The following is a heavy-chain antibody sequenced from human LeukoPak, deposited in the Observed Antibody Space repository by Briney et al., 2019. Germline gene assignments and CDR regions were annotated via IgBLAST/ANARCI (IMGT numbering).Heavy chain of an antibody. Sequence: GRSLRLSCAASGFTFSSYAMHWVRQAPGKGLEWVAVISYDGSNKYYADSVKGRFTISRDNSKNTLYLQMNSLRAEDTAVYYCARDPRIISETRGDYWGRGALVPASS. V-gene: IGHV3-30-3*01. CDR2: ISYDGSNK. D-gene: IGHD1-7*01. CDR1: GFTFSSYA. CDR3: ARDPRIISETRGDY. J-gene: IGHJ4*02.